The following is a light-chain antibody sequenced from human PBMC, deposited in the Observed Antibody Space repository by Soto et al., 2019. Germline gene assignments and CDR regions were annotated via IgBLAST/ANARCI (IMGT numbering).Light chain of an antibody. J-gene: IGKJ4*01. CDR3: QQRRSWSPT. CDR1: QSVNSY. Sequence: EIVLTQSPATLSLSPGERATVSCRASQSVNSYLAWYQQKPGQAPRLLIYDASNRATDIPARFSGSGFGTDFTLTISSLEPEDFAIYYCQQRRSWSPTCGGGTRVEIK. V-gene: IGKV3-11*01. CDR2: DAS.